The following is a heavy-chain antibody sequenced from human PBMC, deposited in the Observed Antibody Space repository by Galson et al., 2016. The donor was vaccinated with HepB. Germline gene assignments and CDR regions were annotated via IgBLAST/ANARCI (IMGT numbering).Heavy chain of an antibody. J-gene: IGHJ6*02. D-gene: IGHD2-2*01. V-gene: IGHV3-23*01. CDR3: VRRGSSYHVFHFYGMDV. CDR1: GFTFNNFA. Sequence: SLRLSCAGSGFTFNNFAMNWVRQAPGKGLEWDSTASSIGGDTFYADSVKGRFTISRDNSKNTVYLQMNSLGAEDTAVYYCVRRGSSYHVFHFYGMDVWGQGTTVTVSS. CDR2: ASSIGGDT.